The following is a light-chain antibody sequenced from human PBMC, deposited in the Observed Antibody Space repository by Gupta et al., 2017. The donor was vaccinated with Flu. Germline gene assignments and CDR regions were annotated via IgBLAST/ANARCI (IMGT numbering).Light chain of an antibody. J-gene: IGKJ4*01. CDR2: KAS. CDR3: QQYNSYLT. Sequence: DIQMTQSPSTLSASVGDRVTITPRASQSSSWFAWYQQKPGKAPKLLSYKASSLESGVPSRFSGSGSGTEFTLTISSLQPDDFATYYCQQYNSYLTFGEGTKVEIK. CDR1: QSSSW. V-gene: IGKV1-5*03.